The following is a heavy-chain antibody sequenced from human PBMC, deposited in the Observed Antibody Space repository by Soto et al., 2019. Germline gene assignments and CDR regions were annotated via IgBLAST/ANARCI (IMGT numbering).Heavy chain of an antibody. CDR1: GFTFGNSA. CDR3: AAAVAMIVNNSPSASEM. J-gene: IGHJ1*01. Sequence: QMQLVQSGPEVKKPGTSVRVSCKASGFTFGNSAVHWVRQARGQRLEWMGWILVASGGTNYAENFEERVTIARAMSTSTAGTAVSSLAPDDTAVSLCAAAVAMIVNNSPSASEMWGRGTGVTVCS. D-gene: IGHD1-20*01. V-gene: IGHV1-58*01. CDR2: ILVASGGT.